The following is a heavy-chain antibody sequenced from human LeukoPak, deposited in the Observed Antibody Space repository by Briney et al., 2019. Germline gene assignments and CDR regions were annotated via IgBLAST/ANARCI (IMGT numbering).Heavy chain of an antibody. CDR3: ARKPRDGHNLYYFDY. J-gene: IGHJ4*02. Sequence: GGSLRLSCAASGFTFSSYEMNWVGQAPGKGLEWVSYISSSGSTIYYADSVKGRFTISRDNAKNSLYLQMNSLRAEDTAVYYCARKPRDGHNLYYFDYWGQGTLVTVSS. D-gene: IGHD5-24*01. V-gene: IGHV3-48*03. CDR2: ISSSGSTI. CDR1: GFTFSSYE.